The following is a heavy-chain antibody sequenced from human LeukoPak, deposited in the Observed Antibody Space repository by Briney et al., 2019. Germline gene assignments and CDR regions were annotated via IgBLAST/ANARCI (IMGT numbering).Heavy chain of an antibody. J-gene: IGHJ4*02. CDR2: IDPSDSYT. V-gene: IGHV5-10-1*01. Sequence: GESLKISCKDSGYSFTSYWISWVRQMPGKGLEWMGRIDPSDSYTIYSPSFQGHVTSSADKSISTAYLQWSNLKASDTAMYYCARQRADYSIDYWGQGTLVTVSS. CDR1: GYSFTSYW. CDR3: ARQRADYSIDY. D-gene: IGHD4-11*01.